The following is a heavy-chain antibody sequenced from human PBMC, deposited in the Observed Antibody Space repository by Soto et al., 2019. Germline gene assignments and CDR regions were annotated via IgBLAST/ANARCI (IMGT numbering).Heavy chain of an antibody. CDR1: GFTFSSYG. V-gene: IGHV3-30*18. J-gene: IGHJ5*02. D-gene: IGHD6-19*01. CDR3: AKSHRQWLVPNNWFDP. Sequence: GGSLRLSCAASGFTFSSYGMHWVCQAPGKGLEWVAVISYDGSNKYYADSVKGRFTISRDNSKNTLYLQMNSLRAEDTAVYYCAKSHRQWLVPNNWFDPWGQGTLVTVSS. CDR2: ISYDGSNK.